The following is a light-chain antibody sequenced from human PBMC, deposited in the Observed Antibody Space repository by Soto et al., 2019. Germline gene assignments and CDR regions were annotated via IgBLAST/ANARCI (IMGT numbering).Light chain of an antibody. V-gene: IGKV3-15*01. Sequence: EIVMTQSPVTLSVSPGERVTLSCRASQSVTSNLAWYQQKPGQAPRLLISGASTRATGIPAMFSGSGSGTEFTLTISSLQSEDFAVYYCQQYNNWPPTFGQGTKVEIK. CDR3: QQYNNWPPT. CDR1: QSVTSN. CDR2: GAS. J-gene: IGKJ1*01.